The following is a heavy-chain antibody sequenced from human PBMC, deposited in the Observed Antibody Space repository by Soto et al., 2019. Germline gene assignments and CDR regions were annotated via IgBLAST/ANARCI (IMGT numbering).Heavy chain of an antibody. D-gene: IGHD3-3*01. CDR2: ISGGSRDI. Sequence: GGSLRLSCAASGFTFSAYTMAWVRQAPGKGLEWVSSISGGSRDIYYADSVKGRFTISRDNGNNSLYLQMHSLRAEDTAVYFCAREDTIFGIINLFDSWGQGTLVTVSS. J-gene: IGHJ4*02. CDR1: GFTFSAYT. V-gene: IGHV3-21*06. CDR3: AREDTIFGIINLFDS.